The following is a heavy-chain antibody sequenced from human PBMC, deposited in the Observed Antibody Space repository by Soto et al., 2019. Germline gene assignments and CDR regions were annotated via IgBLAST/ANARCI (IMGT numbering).Heavy chain of an antibody. D-gene: IGHD2-2*01. CDR1: GFSLSTSGVG. CDR3: ALAHIVVVPAATGNWFDP. V-gene: IGHV2-5*02. J-gene: IGHJ5*02. CDR2: IYWDDDK. Sequence: QITLKESGPPLVKPTQTLTLTCTFSGFSLSTSGVGVGWIRQPPGKALEWLALIYWDDDKRYSPSLKSRLTITKDTSKNQVVLTMTNMDPVYTATYYCALAHIVVVPAATGNWFDPWGQGTLDTVSS.